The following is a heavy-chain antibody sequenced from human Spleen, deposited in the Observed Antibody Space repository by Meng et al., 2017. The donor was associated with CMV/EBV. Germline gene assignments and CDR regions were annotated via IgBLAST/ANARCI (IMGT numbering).Heavy chain of an antibody. J-gene: IGHJ4*02. V-gene: IGHV4-39*01. CDR3: AGRMVRGVMIGY. CDR1: GDTFTSCCLY. D-gene: IGHD3-10*01. Sequence: SGDTFTSCCLYWVRHAHRQGMGLVWMGNVYCSASSYDHPSLESLITISVDTSKTEFSLKLSSVSDADTAVYYCAGRMVRGVMIGYWGQGTLVTVSS. CDR2: VYCSASS.